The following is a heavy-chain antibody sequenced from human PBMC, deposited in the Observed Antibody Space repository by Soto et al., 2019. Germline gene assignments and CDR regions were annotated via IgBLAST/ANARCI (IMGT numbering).Heavy chain of an antibody. CDR2: ISSSGSST. Sequence: EVQLLESGGGLVQPGGSLRLSCAASGFTFSNYPMSWVRQAPGKGLEWVSEISSSGSSTYYADSVKGRFTISRDSSKNTLYLQMNSLRAEDTALYYCVCVIEGAYRGYFQNWGQGTLVTVSS. V-gene: IGHV3-23*01. CDR1: GFTFSNYP. J-gene: IGHJ1*01. D-gene: IGHD3-10*01. CDR3: VCVIEGAYRGYFQN.